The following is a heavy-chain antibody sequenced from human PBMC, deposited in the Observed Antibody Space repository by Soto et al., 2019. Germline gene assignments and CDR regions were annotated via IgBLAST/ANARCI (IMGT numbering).Heavy chain of an antibody. V-gene: IGHV4-59*01. CDR2: IYYSGST. J-gene: IGHJ5*02. CDR1: GGSISSYY. CDR3: ARRTQDSSSWYGWFDP. D-gene: IGHD6-13*01. Sequence: SETLSLTCTVSGGSISSYYWSWIRQPPGKGLEWIGYIYYSGSTNYNPSLKSRVTISVDTSKNQFSLKLSSVTAADTAVYYCARRTQDSSSWYGWFDPWGQGTLVTVSS.